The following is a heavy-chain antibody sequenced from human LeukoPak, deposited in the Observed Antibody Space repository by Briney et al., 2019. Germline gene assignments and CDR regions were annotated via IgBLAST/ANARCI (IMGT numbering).Heavy chain of an antibody. V-gene: IGHV4-39*01. CDR3: ARHKGGAVAMIDY. D-gene: IGHD6-19*01. CDR1: GGSISSSSYY. J-gene: IGHJ4*02. Sequence: SETLSLTCTVSGGSISSSSYYWGWIRQPPGKGLEWIGSIYYSGSTYYNPSLKSRVTISVDTSKNQFYLKLSSVTAADTAVYHCARHKGGAVAMIDYWGQGTLVTVSS. CDR2: IYYSGST.